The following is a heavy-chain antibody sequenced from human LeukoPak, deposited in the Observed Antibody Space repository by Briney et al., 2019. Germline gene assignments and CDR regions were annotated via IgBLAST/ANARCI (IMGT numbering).Heavy chain of an antibody. D-gene: IGHD3-22*01. J-gene: IGHJ6*02. CDR3: ARALSNYYDSSGYYSDYYGMDV. V-gene: IGHV1-69*01. CDR1: EGTFSSYS. CDR2: IIPIFGTA. Sequence: SVKVSCKASEGTFSSYSINWVRQAPGQGLEWMGGIIPIFGTANYAQKFQGRVTITADESTSTAYMELSSLRSEDTAVYYCARALSNYYDSSGYYSDYYGMDVWGQGTTVTVSS.